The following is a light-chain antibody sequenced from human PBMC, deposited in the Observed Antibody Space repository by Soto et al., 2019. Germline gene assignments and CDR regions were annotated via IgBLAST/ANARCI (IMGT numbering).Light chain of an antibody. CDR2: AVS. J-gene: IGLJ1*01. V-gene: IGLV2-14*01. CDR1: SSDVGLYDY. CDR3: SADTSDSSYG. Sequence: QSVLTQPASVSGPPGQSITISCTGTSSDVGLYDYVSWYQQLPGKAPQLMIYAVSNRPSGVSNRFSASKSGNTASLFISGLRAEDEADYYCSADTSDSSYGFGAGTKVTDL.